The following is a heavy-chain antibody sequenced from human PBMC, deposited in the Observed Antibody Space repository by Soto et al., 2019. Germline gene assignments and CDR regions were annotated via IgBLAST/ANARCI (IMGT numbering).Heavy chain of an antibody. CDR2: IIPILGIA. Sequence: SVKVSCKASGGTFSSYTISWVRQAPGQGLEWMGRIIPILGIANYAQKFQGRVTITADKSTSTAYMELSSLRSEDTAVYYCAKRVGPYSSGWYYFDYWGQGTLATVSS. D-gene: IGHD6-19*01. J-gene: IGHJ4*02. CDR3: AKRVGPYSSGWYYFDY. V-gene: IGHV1-69*02. CDR1: GGTFSSYT.